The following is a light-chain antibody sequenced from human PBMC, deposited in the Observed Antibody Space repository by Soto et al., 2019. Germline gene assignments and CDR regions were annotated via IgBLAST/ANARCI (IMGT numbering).Light chain of an antibody. CDR3: PQYGRSPRT. CDR2: VAS. J-gene: IGKJ1*01. Sequence: EIVLTQSPGTLSLSPGERATISCRASQSVSSSYLPWYQQKPGQAPRLLLYVASSRATGIQDRFSGSGSGTDVTRTISRLEPEDVGVYYCPQYGRSPRTYGQGTTVELK. V-gene: IGKV3-20*01. CDR1: QSVSSSY.